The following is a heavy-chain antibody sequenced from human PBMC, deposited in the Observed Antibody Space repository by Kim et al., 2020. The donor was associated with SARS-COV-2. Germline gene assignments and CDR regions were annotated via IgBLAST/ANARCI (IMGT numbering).Heavy chain of an antibody. J-gene: IGHJ4*02. CDR3: TRAIIGTNTFDS. V-gene: IGHV3-74*01. D-gene: IGHD1-7*01. Sequence: SYADSVKGRFTISRDNAKNTLYLPMNSLRADDTAVYYCTRAIIGTNTFDSWGQGTLVTVSS.